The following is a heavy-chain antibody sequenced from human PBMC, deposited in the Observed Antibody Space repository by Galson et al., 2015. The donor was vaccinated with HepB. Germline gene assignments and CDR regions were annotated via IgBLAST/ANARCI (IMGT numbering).Heavy chain of an antibody. J-gene: IGHJ4*02. CDR3: ARQADIGAPFDY. CDR2: IYPGDSDT. V-gene: IGHV5-51*01. CDR1: EYSFSTHW. D-gene: IGHD3-16*01. Sequence: QSGAEVKKPGESLKISCQASEYSFSTHWIGWVRQVPGQGLEWMGIIYPGDSDTKYSPAFQGHVTISVDRSVTSAYVQWTSLKVSDTATYFCARQADIGAPFDYWGQGTLVTVSS.